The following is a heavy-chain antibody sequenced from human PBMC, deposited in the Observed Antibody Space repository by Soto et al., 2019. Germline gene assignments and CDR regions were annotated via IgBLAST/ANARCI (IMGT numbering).Heavy chain of an antibody. CDR3: AKDGRYYDILTGYYSSGYYFDY. Sequence: EVQLLESGGGLVQPGGSLRLSCAASGFTFSSYAMSWVRQAPGKGLEWVSAISGSGGSTYYADSVKGRFTISRDNSKNTLYLQMNSLSAEGTDVYYCAKDGRYYDILTGYYSSGYYFDYWGQGTLVTVSS. J-gene: IGHJ4*02. CDR1: GFTFSSYA. D-gene: IGHD3-9*01. CDR2: ISGSGGST. V-gene: IGHV3-23*01.